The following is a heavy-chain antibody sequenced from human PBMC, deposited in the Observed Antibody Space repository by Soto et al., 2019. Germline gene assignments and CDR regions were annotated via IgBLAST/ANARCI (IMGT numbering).Heavy chain of an antibody. CDR1: GYTFTSYG. V-gene: IGHV1-18*01. CDR2: ISAYNGNT. CDR3: ARTAAVEYYTPDDSCEP. J-gene: IGHJ1*01. Sequence: ASVKASCKASGYTFTSYGISWVRQAPGQGLEWMGWISAYNGNTNYAQKLQGRVTMTTDTSTSTAYMELRSLRSDDTAVYYCARTAAVEYYTPDDSCEPGGQGTLGT. D-gene: IGHD6-19*01.